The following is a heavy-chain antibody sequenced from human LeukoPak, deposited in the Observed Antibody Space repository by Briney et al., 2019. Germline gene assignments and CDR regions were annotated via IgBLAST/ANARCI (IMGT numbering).Heavy chain of an antibody. J-gene: IGHJ1*01. CDR2: IYHSGST. D-gene: IGHD6-6*01. Sequence: IRQPPGKGLEWIGYIYHSGSTNYNPSLQSRVTISVDTSKNQFSLNLNSVTAADTAVYYCARGGAARLHFQNWGQGTLVTVSS. CDR3: ARGGAARLHFQN. V-gene: IGHV4-59*01.